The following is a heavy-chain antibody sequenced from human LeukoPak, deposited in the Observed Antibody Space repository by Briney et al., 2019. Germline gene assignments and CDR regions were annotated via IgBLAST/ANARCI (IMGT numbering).Heavy chain of an antibody. Sequence: SETLSLTCPVYGGSFSGYYWSWIRQPPGKGLKWIGEINHSGSTNYNPSLKSRVTISVDTSKNQFSLKLSSVTAADTAVYYCARKSPYYDFWSGRYYYYMDVWGKGTTVTVSS. J-gene: IGHJ6*03. CDR2: INHSGST. D-gene: IGHD3-3*01. CDR1: GGSFSGYY. V-gene: IGHV4-34*01. CDR3: ARKSPYYDFWSGRYYYYMDV.